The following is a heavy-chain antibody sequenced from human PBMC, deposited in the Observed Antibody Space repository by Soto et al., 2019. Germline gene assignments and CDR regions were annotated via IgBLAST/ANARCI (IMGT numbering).Heavy chain of an antibody. CDR3: ALPATADFDY. D-gene: IGHD6-13*01. V-gene: IGHV4-4*02. CDR1: GGSISSTNW. Sequence: QVQLQESGPGLVKPSGTLSLTCAVSGGSISSTNWWTWVRQSPGRGLGWIGEIYHSGTTNYSPSLKSRVNIAVDMSTNHLSLTLISVTAADTAVYYCALPATADFDYWGKGILVTVSS. J-gene: IGHJ4*02. CDR2: IYHSGTT.